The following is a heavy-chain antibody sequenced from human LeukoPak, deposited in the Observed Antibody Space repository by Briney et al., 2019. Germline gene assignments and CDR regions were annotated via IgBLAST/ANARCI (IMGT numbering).Heavy chain of an antibody. CDR3: ARGRGSGSYSGIDY. Sequence: SETLSLTCAVYGGSFSGNYWSWIRQPPGKGLEWIGEINHSGSTNYNPSLKSRVTISVDTSKNQFSLKLSSVTAADTAVYYCARGRGSGSYSGIDYWGQGTLVTVSS. J-gene: IGHJ4*02. CDR1: GGSFSGNY. V-gene: IGHV4-34*01. D-gene: IGHD1-26*01. CDR2: INHSGST.